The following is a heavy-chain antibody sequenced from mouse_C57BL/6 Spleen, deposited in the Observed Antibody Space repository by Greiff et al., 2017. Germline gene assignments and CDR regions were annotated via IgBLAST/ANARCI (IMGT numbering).Heavy chain of an antibody. CDR3: SSHGNYVCFAY. CDR1: GYTFTSYW. J-gene: IGHJ3*01. Sequence: QVQLKQPGAELVRPGTSVKLSCKASGYTFTSYWMHWVKQRPGQGLEWIGVLDPSDSYTNYNQKFKGKATLNVDTSSSPAYMQLSSLNSEDSAVYYGSSHGNYVCFAYWGQGTLVTVSA. D-gene: IGHD2-1*01. CDR2: LDPSDSYT. V-gene: IGHV1-59*01.